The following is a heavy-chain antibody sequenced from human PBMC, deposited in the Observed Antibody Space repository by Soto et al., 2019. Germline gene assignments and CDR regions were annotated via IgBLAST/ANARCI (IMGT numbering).Heavy chain of an antibody. D-gene: IGHD2-2*02. CDR3: ARDLVVVVPAAIRGHYYYYYGMDV. Sequence: ASVKVSCKASGHTFTGYYMHWVRQAPGQGLEWMGWINPNSGGTNYAQKFQGWVTMTRDTSISTAYMELSRLRSDDTAVYYCARDLVVVVPAAIRGHYYYYYGMDVWGQGTTVTVSS. CDR1: GHTFTGYY. J-gene: IGHJ6*02. CDR2: INPNSGGT. V-gene: IGHV1-2*04.